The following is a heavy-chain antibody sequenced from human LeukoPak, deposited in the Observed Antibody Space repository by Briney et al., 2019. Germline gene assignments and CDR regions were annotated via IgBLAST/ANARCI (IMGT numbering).Heavy chain of an antibody. CDR3: ARDGGYCSSTSCSFSHFDY. Sequence: SQTLSLTCTVSGGSISSGSYYWSWIRQPAGKGLERIGRIYTSGSTNYNPSLKSRVTISVDTSKNQFSLKLSSVTAADTAVYYCARDGGYCSSTSCSFSHFDYWGQGTLVTVSS. CDR2: IYTSGST. CDR1: GGSISSGSYY. D-gene: IGHD2-2*01. V-gene: IGHV4-61*02. J-gene: IGHJ4*02.